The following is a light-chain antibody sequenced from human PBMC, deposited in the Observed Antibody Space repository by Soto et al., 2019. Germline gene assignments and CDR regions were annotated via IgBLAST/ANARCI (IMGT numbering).Light chain of an antibody. CDR1: QSISSN. CDR3: QQSYSTPLT. CDR2: AAS. Sequence: DIQMTQSPSSLCASVGDRVTITCRASQSISSNLNWYQQKQGKVPKLLIYAASILQSGVPSRFCVSLSGTYFTLTLSSLQPEDFPTYYRQQSYSTPLTFGPGTKVDIK. J-gene: IGKJ3*01. V-gene: IGKV1-39*01.